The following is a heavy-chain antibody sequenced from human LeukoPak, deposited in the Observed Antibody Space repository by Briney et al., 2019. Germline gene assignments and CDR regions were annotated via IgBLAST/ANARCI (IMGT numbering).Heavy chain of an antibody. J-gene: IGHJ4*02. CDR1: GGSISSSSYY. CDR3: ARDSRYCRGGNCHLRFDY. Sequence: SETLSLTCTVSGGSISSSSYYWGWIRQPPGKGLEWIGSIYYSGSTYYNPSLKSRVTISVDTSKNQFSLKLSSVTAADTAVYYCARDSRYCRGGNCHLRFDYWGQGVLVTVSS. D-gene: IGHD2-15*01. V-gene: IGHV4-39*07. CDR2: IYYSGST.